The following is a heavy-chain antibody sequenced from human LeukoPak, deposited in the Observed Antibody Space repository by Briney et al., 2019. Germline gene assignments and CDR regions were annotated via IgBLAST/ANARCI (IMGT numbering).Heavy chain of an antibody. V-gene: IGHV3-23*01. Sequence: PGGSLRLSCAASGFTFSSYAMSWVRQAPGKGLEWVSAISGSGGSTYYADSVKGRFTISRDNSKNTLYLQMNSLRAEDTAVYYCAKDSLRTLTMVVTAGWFDPWGQGTLVTVSS. CDR1: GFTFSSYA. D-gene: IGHD4-23*01. J-gene: IGHJ5*02. CDR3: AKDSLRTLTMVVTAGWFDP. CDR2: ISGSGGST.